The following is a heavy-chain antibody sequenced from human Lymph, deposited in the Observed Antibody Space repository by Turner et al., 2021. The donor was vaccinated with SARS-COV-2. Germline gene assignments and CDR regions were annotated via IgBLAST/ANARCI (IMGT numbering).Heavy chain of an antibody. D-gene: IGHD5-12*01. V-gene: IGHV4-59*08. J-gene: IGHJ6*02. CDR3: ARGHGSNSGDDYGMNV. CDR1: GVSISSQS. CDR2: LCKIENL. Sequence: QVQLQESGPGLVRPSETLSLTCTVSGVSISSQSWSWIRQPPGRGLEWIGYLCKIENLDYKPSVRIPVNMSNDTFKIQLTLKTVAKTAADKAACYCARGHGSNSGDDYGMNVWGQGTAVIVSS.